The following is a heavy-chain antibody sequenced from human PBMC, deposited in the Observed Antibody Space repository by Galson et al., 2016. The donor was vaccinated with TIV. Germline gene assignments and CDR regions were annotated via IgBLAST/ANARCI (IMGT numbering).Heavy chain of an antibody. D-gene: IGHD4/OR15-4a*01. J-gene: IGHJ5*02. Sequence: TLSLTCTVSGASITSGVYYWTWIRQPPGKGLEWIGSIYHSEIIYYNPSLRSRVIMLEDTSKNQFSLMMNSVTDADTAMYYCARGSRGGAPDPANWFHPWGQGTLVTVSS. CDR1: GASITSGVYY. V-gene: IGHV4-30-4*08. CDR3: ARGSRGGAPDPANWFHP. CDR2: IYHSEII.